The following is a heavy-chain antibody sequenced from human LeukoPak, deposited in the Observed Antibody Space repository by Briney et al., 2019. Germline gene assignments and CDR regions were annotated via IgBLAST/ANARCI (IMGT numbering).Heavy chain of an antibody. CDR1: GFLLSKYW. V-gene: IGHV3-7*01. CDR2: VKEDHSQI. J-gene: IGHJ6*03. Sequence: GGSLRLSCATSGFLLSKYWMTWVRQAPGKGLEWVASVKEDHSQIHYVDSVRGRFTISRDNAANSLYLQMNSLRAEDTAVYYCARRSRSIVRGKPRRNTDYYYYYYMDVWGKGTTVTISS. CDR3: ARRSRSIVRGKPRRNTDYYYYYYMDV. D-gene: IGHD3-10*01.